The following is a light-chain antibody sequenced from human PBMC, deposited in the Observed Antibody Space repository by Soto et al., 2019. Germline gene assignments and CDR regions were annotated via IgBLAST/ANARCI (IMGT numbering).Light chain of an antibody. V-gene: IGLV2-11*01. Sequence: QSVLTQPRSVSGSPGQSVTISCTGTSSDVGGYNYVSWYQHHPGKAPKLIIYDVSKRPSGVPDRFSGSKSGNTASLTISGLQAEDGADYYCFSYAGSYTWVFGGGTKLTVL. CDR3: FSYAGSYTWV. J-gene: IGLJ3*02. CDR2: DVS. CDR1: SSDVGGYNY.